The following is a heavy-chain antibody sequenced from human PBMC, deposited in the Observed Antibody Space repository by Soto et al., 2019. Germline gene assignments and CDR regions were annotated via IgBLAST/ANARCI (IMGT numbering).Heavy chain of an antibody. Sequence: EVQLVESGGGLVQPGGSLRLSCAASGFRFNNYDMHWVRQATGKGLEWVSGIGTAGDTYYPDSVKGRFTISRENAKNSLYLQMNSLRAGDTAVYYCARGGPNWDYYFYGMDVWGQGTTVTVSS. CDR3: ARGGPNWDYYFYGMDV. J-gene: IGHJ6*02. CDR2: IGTAGDT. CDR1: GFRFNNYD. V-gene: IGHV3-13*04. D-gene: IGHD3-16*01.